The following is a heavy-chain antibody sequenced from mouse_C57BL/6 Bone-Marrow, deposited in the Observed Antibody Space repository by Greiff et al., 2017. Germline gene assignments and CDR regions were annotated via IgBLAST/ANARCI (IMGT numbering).Heavy chain of an antibody. CDR3: ARERGRWLLRAMDY. V-gene: IGHV5-4*01. CDR2: ISAGGSYT. CDR1: GFTFSSYA. D-gene: IGHD2-3*01. J-gene: IGHJ4*01. Sequence: EVQRVESGGGLVKPGGSLKLSCAASGFTFSSYAMSWVRQTPEKRLEWVATISAGGSYTYYPDNVKGRFTISRDNAKNNLYLQMSHLKSEDTAMYYCARERGRWLLRAMDYCGQGTAVTVSS.